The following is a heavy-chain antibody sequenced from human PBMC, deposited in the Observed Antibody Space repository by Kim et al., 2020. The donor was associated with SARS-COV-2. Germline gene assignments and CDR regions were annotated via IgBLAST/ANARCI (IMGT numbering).Heavy chain of an antibody. CDR3: AREDSSGYYIGDFDY. CDR1: GYTFTGYY. CDR2: INPNSGGT. J-gene: IGHJ4*02. Sequence: ASVKVSCKASGYTFTGYYMHWVRQAPGQGLEWMGWINPNSGGTNYAQKFQGRVTMTRDTSISTAYMELSRLRSDDTAVYYCAREDSSGYYIGDFDYWGQGTLVTVSS. V-gene: IGHV1-2*02. D-gene: IGHD3-22*01.